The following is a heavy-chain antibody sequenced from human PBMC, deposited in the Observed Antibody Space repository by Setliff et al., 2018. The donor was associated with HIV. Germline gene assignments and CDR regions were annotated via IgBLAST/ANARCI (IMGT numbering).Heavy chain of an antibody. CDR1: GDSINRGYY. V-gene: IGHV4-34*01. CDR2: INPGGST. J-gene: IGHJ4*02. D-gene: IGHD2-15*01. CDR3: ARATATGYYFDS. Sequence: SETLSLTCAASGDSINRGYYWSWIRQPPGEGLEWIGEINPGGSTSYNPSLKIRVTISLDTSKKQFSLRMTSVTAADTGLYYCARATATGYYFDSWGQGTLVTVSS.